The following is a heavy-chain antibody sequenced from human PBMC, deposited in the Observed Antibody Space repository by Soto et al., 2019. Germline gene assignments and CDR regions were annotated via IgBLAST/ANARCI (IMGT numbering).Heavy chain of an antibody. V-gene: IGHV2-26*01. CDR2: IDSSGEK. D-gene: IGHD6-19*01. CDR1: GLSITDSEMG. J-gene: IGHJ5*02. CDR3: ARRHLAVAVSPWFDP. Sequence: QVTLKESGPVLVKPXETLTXXXTVSGLSITDSEMGVSWIRQPPGQPLEWLAHIDSSGEKSYRTFLKSRLAISKDTSKSQIVLTMTNMDPADTATYYCARRHLAVAVSPWFDPWGQGIPVTVSS.